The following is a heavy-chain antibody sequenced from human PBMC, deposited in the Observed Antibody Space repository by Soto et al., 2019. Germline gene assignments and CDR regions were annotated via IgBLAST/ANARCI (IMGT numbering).Heavy chain of an antibody. V-gene: IGHV4-59*08. D-gene: IGHD3-22*01. CDR3: ARLGGFYQSLDS. CDR1: GGSISSYY. CDR2: IYYTGTI. J-gene: IGHJ5*01. Sequence: PSETLSLTCTVSGGSISSYYWSWIRQPPGKGLEWIGYIYYTGTITYNPSIKSRVTISVDSSKNQFSLNLTSVSAADTAVYYCARLGGFYQSLDSWGQGTLVTVSS.